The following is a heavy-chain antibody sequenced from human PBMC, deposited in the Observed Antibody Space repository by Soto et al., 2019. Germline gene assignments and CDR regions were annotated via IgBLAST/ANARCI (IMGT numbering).Heavy chain of an antibody. Sequence: EVQLVASGGGLVQPGRSLRLSCAASGFTFDDYAMHWVRQAPGKGLEWVSGISWNSGSIGYADSVKGRFTISRDNAKNSLYLQMNSLRAEDTALYYCAKSLYGDYGGWFDPWGQGTLVTVSS. CDR3: AKSLYGDYGGWFDP. CDR2: ISWNSGSI. D-gene: IGHD4-17*01. J-gene: IGHJ5*02. V-gene: IGHV3-9*01. CDR1: GFTFDDYA.